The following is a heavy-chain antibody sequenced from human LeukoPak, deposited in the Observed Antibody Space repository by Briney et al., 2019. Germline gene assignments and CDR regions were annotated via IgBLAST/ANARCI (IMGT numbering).Heavy chain of an antibody. Sequence: SETLSLTCAVSGGSISSSNWWSWVRQPPGKGLEWIGETYHSGSTNYNPSLKSRVTISVDKSKNQFSLKLSSVTAADTAVYYCARSRWLQLGGTFDYWGQGTLVTVSS. CDR1: GGSISSSNW. D-gene: IGHD5-24*01. V-gene: IGHV4-4*02. CDR3: ARSRWLQLGGTFDY. J-gene: IGHJ4*02. CDR2: TYHSGST.